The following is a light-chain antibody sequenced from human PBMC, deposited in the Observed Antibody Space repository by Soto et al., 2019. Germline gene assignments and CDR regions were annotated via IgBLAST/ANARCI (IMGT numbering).Light chain of an antibody. J-gene: IGKJ5*01. CDR2: DAS. V-gene: IGKV1-33*01. CDR3: QQYENLPT. CDR1: QNINNY. Sequence: IQMTQSPSSLSASVVDRFTITFQASQNINNYLNWYQQKPGRAPKRLIYDASNLEAGVPSRFRGSGSGTDFTFTIGRLQPEDIATYYCQQYENLPTFGQGTRLEI.